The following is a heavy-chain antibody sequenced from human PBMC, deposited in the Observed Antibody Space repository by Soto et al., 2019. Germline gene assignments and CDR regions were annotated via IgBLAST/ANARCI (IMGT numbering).Heavy chain of an antibody. D-gene: IGHD6-13*01. CDR1: GFTFSSYA. V-gene: IGHV3-30*04. J-gene: IGHJ2*01. Sequence: GGSLRLSCAASGFTFSSYAMHWVRQAPGKGLEWVAVISYDGSNKYYADSVKGRFTISRDNSKNTLYLQMNSLSAEDTAVYYCARDGYSSSWSWYFDLWGRGTLVTVAS. CDR3: ARDGYSSSWSWYFDL. CDR2: ISYDGSNK.